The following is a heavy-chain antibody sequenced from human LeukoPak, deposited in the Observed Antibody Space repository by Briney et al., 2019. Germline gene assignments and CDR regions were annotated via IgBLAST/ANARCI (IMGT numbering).Heavy chain of an antibody. CDR3: AKNRPGIGIYFDS. D-gene: IGHD3-10*01. CDR1: GFTLSIFA. CDR2: ITGSSGNR. J-gene: IGHJ4*02. Sequence: QSGGSLRLSCAASGFTLSIFAMSWVRQPPGKGLEWVSTITGSSGNRDYADSVKGRFTISRDNSKNTLYLQINSLRAEDTAVYYCAKNRPGIGIYFDSWGQGALVTVSS. V-gene: IGHV3-23*01.